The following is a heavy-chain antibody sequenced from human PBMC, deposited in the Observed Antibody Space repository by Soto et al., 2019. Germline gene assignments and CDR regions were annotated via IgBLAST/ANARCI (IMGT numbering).Heavy chain of an antibody. CDR3: ARVGPWVPYYYDSSPYTFENWFDP. Sequence: PSETLSLTCTVSGYSISSGSYWAWIRQPPGKGPEWIASIYHGGSTYYNPSLNSRVTLSIDMTNNHVSLILNSVTAADTAVYYCARVGPWVPYYYDSSPYTFENWFDPWGQGTLVTVFS. CDR2: IYHGGST. V-gene: IGHV4-38-2*02. D-gene: IGHD3-22*01. CDR1: GYSISSGSY. J-gene: IGHJ5*02.